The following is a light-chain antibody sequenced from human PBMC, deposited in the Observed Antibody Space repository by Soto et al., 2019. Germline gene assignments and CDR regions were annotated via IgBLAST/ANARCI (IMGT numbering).Light chain of an antibody. J-gene: IGKJ2*01. CDR2: GAS. CDR3: PQYGSSPYT. CDR1: QSVSSSY. V-gene: IGKV3-20*01. Sequence: EIVLTQSPGTMSLSPGERATLSCRASQSVSSSYLAWYQQKPGQAPRLLIYGASSRVSGIPDRFSGSGSGTGFTLTISRLEPDELAVDSFPQYGSSPYTFGQGNKLDIK.